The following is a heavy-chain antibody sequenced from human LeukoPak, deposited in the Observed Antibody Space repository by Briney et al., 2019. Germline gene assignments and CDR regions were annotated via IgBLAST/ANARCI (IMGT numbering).Heavy chain of an antibody. CDR1: GGSISSGGYY. D-gene: IGHD1-14*01. J-gene: IGHJ4*02. CDR2: IYNSGST. CDR3: ARGKVDHRYCPPSAL. V-gene: IGHV4-39*01. Sequence: SQTLSLTCTVSGGSISSGGYYWSWLRQPPGKGLEWIGSIYNSGSTYSNPSLKRRVTISVDTSKKEFSLKLPPLTPPDTAVYYCARGKVDHRYCPPSALGGQGTLVTVPS.